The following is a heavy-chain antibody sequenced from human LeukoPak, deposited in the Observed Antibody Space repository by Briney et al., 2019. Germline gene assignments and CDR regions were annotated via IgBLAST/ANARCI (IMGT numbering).Heavy chain of an antibody. CDR3: AREYDFWSGYKQIDY. Sequence: GGSLRLSCAASGFTFSSYAMSWVRQAPGKGLEWVSAISGSGGSTYYADSVKGRFTISRDNSKNTLYLQMNSLRAEDTAVYYCAREYDFWSGYKQIDYWGQGTLVTVSS. CDR2: ISGSGGST. V-gene: IGHV3-23*01. J-gene: IGHJ4*02. D-gene: IGHD3-3*01. CDR1: GFTFSSYA.